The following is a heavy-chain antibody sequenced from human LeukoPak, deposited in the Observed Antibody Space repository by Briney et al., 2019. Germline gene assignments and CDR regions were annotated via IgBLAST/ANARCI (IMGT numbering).Heavy chain of an antibody. Sequence: SETLSLTCTVSGGSISSSSYYWGWIRQPPGKGLEWIGSIYYSGSTYYNPSLKSRVTISVDTSKNQFSLKLNSVTAADTAVYYCARVGHNSGWGSNWFDPWGQGTLVTVSS. CDR3: ARVGHNSGWGSNWFDP. D-gene: IGHD6-25*01. V-gene: IGHV4-39*07. J-gene: IGHJ5*02. CDR1: GGSISSSSYY. CDR2: IYYSGST.